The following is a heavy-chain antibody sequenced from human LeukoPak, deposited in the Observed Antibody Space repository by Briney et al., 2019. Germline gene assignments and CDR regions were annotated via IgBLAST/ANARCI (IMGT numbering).Heavy chain of an antibody. V-gene: IGHV4-59*08. CDR3: ARLNFVYQAWFDP. CDR1: GGSISNYY. J-gene: IGHJ5*02. CDR2: IYYSGST. Sequence: ASETLSLTCTVSGGSISNYYWSWIRQPPGKGLEWIGYIYYSGSTNYNPSLKSRVTISVNTSKNQFSLKLSSVTAADTAVYYCARLNFVYQAWFDPWGQGTLVTVSS. D-gene: IGHD5/OR15-5a*01.